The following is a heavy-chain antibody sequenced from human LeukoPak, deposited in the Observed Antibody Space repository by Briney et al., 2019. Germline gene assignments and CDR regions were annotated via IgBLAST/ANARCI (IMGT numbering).Heavy chain of an antibody. J-gene: IGHJ4*02. Sequence: GGSLRLSCAASGFTFSSYAMSWVRQAPGKGLEWVSAISGSGGSTYYADSVKGRFTISRDNSKNTLYLQMNSLRAEDTAVYYCAILSMAGIAVAGRNYWGQGTLVTVSS. CDR3: AILSMAGIAVAGRNY. D-gene: IGHD6-19*01. CDR2: ISGSGGST. CDR1: GFTFSSYA. V-gene: IGHV3-23*01.